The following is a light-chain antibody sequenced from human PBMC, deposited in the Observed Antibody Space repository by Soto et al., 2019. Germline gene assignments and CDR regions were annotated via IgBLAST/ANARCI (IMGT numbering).Light chain of an antibody. Sequence: DIQMTQSPSSLSASLGDRVTITCRASRSISNYVNWYQQKPGKAPKLLIYAASSLQGGVPSGFSGSGSGTDFTLTISSLQPEDFATYYCQQSYSTPWTFGQGTKVEIK. V-gene: IGKV1-39*01. CDR2: AAS. CDR1: RSISNY. J-gene: IGKJ1*01. CDR3: QQSYSTPWT.